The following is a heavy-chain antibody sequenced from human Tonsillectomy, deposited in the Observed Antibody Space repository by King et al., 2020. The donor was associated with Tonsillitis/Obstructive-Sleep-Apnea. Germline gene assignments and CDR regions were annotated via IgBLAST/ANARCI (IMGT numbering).Heavy chain of an antibody. CDR3: ARENDLDAFDI. CDR1: GFTFSSYS. D-gene: IGHD2-21*02. Sequence: VQLVESGGGLVKPGGSLRLSCAASGFTFSSYSMNWVRQAPGKGLEWVSSISTSSIYIYYADSVKGRFPISRDNARNSLYLQMNSLRAEDTSVYYCARENDLDAFDIWGLGTMVTVSS. CDR2: ISTSSIYI. J-gene: IGHJ3*02. V-gene: IGHV3-21*01.